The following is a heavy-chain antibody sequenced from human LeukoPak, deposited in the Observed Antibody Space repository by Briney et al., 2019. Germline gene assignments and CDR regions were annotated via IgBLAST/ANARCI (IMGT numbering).Heavy chain of an antibody. V-gene: IGHV3-53*01. CDR2: IYSGGST. J-gene: IGHJ3*02. D-gene: IGHD4-17*01. CDR3: ARNGDYPDAFDI. CDR1: GVTVSSNY. Sequence: GGSLRLSCAASGVTVSSNYMSWVRQAPGKGLEWVSVIYSGGSTYYADSVKGRFTISRDNSKNTLYLQMNSLRAEDTAVYYCARNGDYPDAFDIWGQGTMVTVSS.